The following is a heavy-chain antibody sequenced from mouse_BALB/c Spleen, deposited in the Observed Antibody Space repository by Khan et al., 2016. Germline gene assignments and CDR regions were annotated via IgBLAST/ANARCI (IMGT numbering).Heavy chain of an antibody. V-gene: IGHV9-3-1*01. CDR2: INTYTGEP. Sequence: QLVQSGPELKKPGETVKISCKASGYTFTNYGMNWVKQAPGKGLKWMGWINTYTGEPTYADDFKGRFAFSLETSASTAYLQINNLKNEDTATYFCARSYGSSYWYFDVWGAGTTVTVSS. J-gene: IGHJ1*01. CDR3: ARSYGSSYWYFDV. CDR1: GYTFTNYG. D-gene: IGHD1-1*01.